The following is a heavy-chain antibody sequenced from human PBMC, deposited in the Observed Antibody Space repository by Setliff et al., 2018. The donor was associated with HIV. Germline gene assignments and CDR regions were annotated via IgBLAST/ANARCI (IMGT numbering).Heavy chain of an antibody. J-gene: IGHJ3*02. V-gene: IGHV4-61*09. CDR3: ARAGAATRKAFDI. CDR2: IYTSGST. D-gene: IGHD2-15*01. Sequence: LSLTCTASGGSISSGSYYWSWIRQPAGKGLEWIGHIYTSGSTNYNPSLKSRVTISVDTSKNQFSLKLSSVTAADTAVYYCARAGAATRKAFDIWGQGTMVTVSS. CDR1: GGSISSGSYY.